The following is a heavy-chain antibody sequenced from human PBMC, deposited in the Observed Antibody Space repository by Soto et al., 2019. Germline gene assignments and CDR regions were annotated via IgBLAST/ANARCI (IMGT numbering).Heavy chain of an antibody. CDR1: GFSLSTSGVG. J-gene: IGHJ4*02. V-gene: IGHV2-5*01. D-gene: IGHD5-12*01. Sequence: ITLKESGPTLVKPTQTLTLTCTFSGFSLSTSGVGVGWIRQPPGKALEWLALIYWHDDKRYRPSLKIRLTLTKDTTKNQVVLTMTNMDPVDTDPDYCAHVYGGYDNFDCWGQGTLGTVSS. CDR2: IYWHDDK. CDR3: AHVYGGYDNFDC.